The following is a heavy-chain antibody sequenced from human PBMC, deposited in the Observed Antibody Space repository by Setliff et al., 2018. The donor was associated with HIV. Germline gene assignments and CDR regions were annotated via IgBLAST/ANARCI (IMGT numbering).Heavy chain of an antibody. Sequence: KASETLSLTCTVSGGSISGSYYYWGWIRQPPGKGLEWIGSIYYSGSTYYNPSLKSRITISVDTSNNQFSLRLSSVTAADTAVYYCARDKGYYYMDVWGKGITVTVSS. CDR1: GGSISGSYYY. J-gene: IGHJ6*03. CDR3: ARDKGYYYMDV. V-gene: IGHV4-39*07. CDR2: IYYSGST.